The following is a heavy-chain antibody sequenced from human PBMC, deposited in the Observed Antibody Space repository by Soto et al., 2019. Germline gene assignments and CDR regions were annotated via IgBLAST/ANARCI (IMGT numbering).Heavy chain of an antibody. CDR2: INAGNGKT. D-gene: IGHD2-2*01. Sequence: QVQLVQSGAEVKKPGASVKVSCKASGYTFTTFAMHWVRQAPGQRLEWMGWINAGNGKTKYSQKFQGRVTITRDTPASTAYRELSSLRSEDTAVDYCARGPRFVVVPAATNNWFDPWGQGTLVTVSS. V-gene: IGHV1-3*01. CDR3: ARGPRFVVVPAATNNWFDP. CDR1: GYTFTTFA. J-gene: IGHJ5*02.